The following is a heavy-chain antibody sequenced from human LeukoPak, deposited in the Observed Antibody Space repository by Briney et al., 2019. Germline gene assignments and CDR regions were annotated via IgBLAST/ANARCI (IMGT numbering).Heavy chain of an antibody. CDR2: IIPIFGTA. CDR3: VRDVVLGYMPHLSPIA. V-gene: IGHV1-69*05. J-gene: IGHJ4*02. CDR1: GGTFSSYA. D-gene: IGHD5/OR15-5a*01. Sequence: ASVKVSCKASGGTFSSYAISWVRQAPGQGLEWMGRIIPIFGTANYAQKFQGRVTITTDESTSTAYMELSSLRSEDTAVYYCVRDVVLGYMPHLSPIAWGQGTLVTVSS.